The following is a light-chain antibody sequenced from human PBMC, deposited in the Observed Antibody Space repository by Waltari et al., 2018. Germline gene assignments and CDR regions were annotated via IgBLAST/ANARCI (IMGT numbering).Light chain of an antibody. CDR2: DAS. J-gene: IGKJ4*01. Sequence: DIQMTQSPSSLSASVGDRVTITCRASQSIRSYLNWYQQKPGKVPKLLIYDASNLQSGVPSRFSGSGSGTDFTLTISRLQAEDFATYFCQQSYSTPLTFGGGAKVEIK. V-gene: IGKV1-39*01. CDR3: QQSYSTPLT. CDR1: QSIRSY.